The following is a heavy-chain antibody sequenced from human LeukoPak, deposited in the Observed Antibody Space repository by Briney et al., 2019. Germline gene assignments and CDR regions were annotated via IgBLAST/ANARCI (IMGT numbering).Heavy chain of an antibody. J-gene: IGHJ6*02. CDR2: ISYDGSNK. CDR1: GFTLSSYG. V-gene: IGHV3-30*18. CDR3: AKSLNYYGSGIYYYYYYGMDV. D-gene: IGHD3-10*01. Sequence: GRSLRLSCAASGFTLSSYGMHWVRQAPGKGLEWVAVISYDGSNKYYADSVKGRFTISRDNSKNTLYLQMNSLRAEDTAVYYCAKSLNYYGSGIYYYYYYGMDVWGQGTTVTVSS.